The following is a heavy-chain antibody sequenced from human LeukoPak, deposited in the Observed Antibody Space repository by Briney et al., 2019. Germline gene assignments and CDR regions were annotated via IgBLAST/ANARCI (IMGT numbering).Heavy chain of an antibody. V-gene: IGHV4-34*01. CDR2: INHSGST. CDR3: ARTPYSNYRNFDY. D-gene: IGHD4-11*01. J-gene: IGHJ4*02. Sequence: PSETLSLTCAVYGGSFSGYYLSWIRQPPGKGLEWIGEINHSGSTNYNPSLKSRVTISVDTSKNQFSLKLSSVTAADTAVYYCARTPYSNYRNFDYWGQGTLVTVSS. CDR1: GGSFSGYY.